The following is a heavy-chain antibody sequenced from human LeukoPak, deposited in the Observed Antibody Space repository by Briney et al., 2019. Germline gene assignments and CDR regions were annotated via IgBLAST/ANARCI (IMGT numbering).Heavy chain of an antibody. CDR3: ARIGCSSTSCYVTPGAGAFDI. Sequence: PSETLSLTCTVSGGSISSYYWSWIRQPPGKGMEWIGYIYYSGSTNYNPSLKSRVTISVDTSKNQFSLKLSSVTAADTAVYYCARIGCSSTSCYVTPGAGAFDIWGQGTMVTVSS. D-gene: IGHD2-2*01. V-gene: IGHV4-59*01. CDR2: IYYSGST. CDR1: GGSISSYY. J-gene: IGHJ3*02.